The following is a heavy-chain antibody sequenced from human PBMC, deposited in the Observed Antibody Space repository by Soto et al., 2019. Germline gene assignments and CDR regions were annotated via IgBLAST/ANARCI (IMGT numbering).Heavy chain of an antibody. V-gene: IGHV3-15*07. Sequence: GGSLRLSCAASGFTFSNAWMNWVRQAPGKGLEWVGRIKSKTDGGTTDYAAPVKGRFTISRDDSKNTLYLQMNSLKTEDTAVYYCTTDLVYSYGFPNWFDPWGQGTLVTVSS. CDR2: IKSKTDGGTT. CDR3: TTDLVYSYGFPNWFDP. J-gene: IGHJ5*02. D-gene: IGHD5-18*01. CDR1: GFTFSNAW.